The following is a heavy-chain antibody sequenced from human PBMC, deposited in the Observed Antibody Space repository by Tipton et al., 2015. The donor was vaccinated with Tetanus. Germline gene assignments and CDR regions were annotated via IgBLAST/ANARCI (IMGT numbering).Heavy chain of an antibody. V-gene: IGHV4-61*01. CDR1: GGSISSGSYY. J-gene: IGHJ4*02. CDR3: ARANNEFPKKGPFDS. CDR2: ILYGKST. Sequence: TLSLTCTVSGGSISSGSYYWSWVRQPPGKGLEYLGYILYGKSTHYNPSLTSRLSMSGDPAKNQFSLRLTSVTAADTAVYYCARANNEFPKKGPFDSWGQGSLVIVSS. D-gene: IGHD1-1*01.